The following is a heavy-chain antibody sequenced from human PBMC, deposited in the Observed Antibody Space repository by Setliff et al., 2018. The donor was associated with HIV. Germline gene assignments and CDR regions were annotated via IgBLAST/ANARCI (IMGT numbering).Heavy chain of an antibody. CDR1: GYTFNNYG. CDR3: ARGKTWLRFLDY. V-gene: IGHV1-18*01. J-gene: IGHJ4*02. Sequence: ASVKVSCKASGYTFNNYGISWVRQAPGQGLEWMGWINTHSGYTNYAQNIQGRVTVTMDTSTSTAYMELRSLKSDDTAVYYCARGKTWLRFLDYWGQGTLVTVLL. D-gene: IGHD5-12*01. CDR2: INTHSGYT.